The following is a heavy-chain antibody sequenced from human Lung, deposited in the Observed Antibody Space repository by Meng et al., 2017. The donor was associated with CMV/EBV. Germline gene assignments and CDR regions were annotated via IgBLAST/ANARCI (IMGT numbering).Heavy chain of an antibody. V-gene: IGHV1-2*06. CDR2: INPNSGGA. D-gene: IGHD3-16*01. Sequence: QVQLVQSGAERKKPGASVKVSCKASGYTITDYYIHWVRQAPGQGLEWMGRINPNSGGANYAQKFQGRVTMTRDTSISTAYMELSRLRSDDTAVYYCAREGLVGDLRYFDLWGRGTLVTVSS. J-gene: IGHJ2*01. CDR3: AREGLVGDLRYFDL. CDR1: GYTITDYY.